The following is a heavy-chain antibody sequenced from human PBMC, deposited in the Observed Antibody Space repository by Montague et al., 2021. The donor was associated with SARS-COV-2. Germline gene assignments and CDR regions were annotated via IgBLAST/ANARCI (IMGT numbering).Heavy chain of an antibody. V-gene: IGHV6-1*01. D-gene: IGHD1-1*01. CDR2: TYYRSKWYN. CDR1: GDSVSSNSAT. Sequence: CAISGDSVSSNSATWNWVSQSPSRGLEWLGRTYYRSKWYNDYAVSVRGRVTINPDTSKNQFSLQLNSVTPEDTAIYYCTSGREGNYNVMDVWGQGTTVTVS. J-gene: IGHJ6*02. CDR3: TSGREGNYNVMDV.